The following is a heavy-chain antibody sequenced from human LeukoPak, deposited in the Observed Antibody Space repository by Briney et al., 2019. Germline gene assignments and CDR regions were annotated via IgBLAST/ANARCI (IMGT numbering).Heavy chain of an antibody. D-gene: IGHD6-6*01. V-gene: IGHV3-30*02. CDR2: IRYDESNK. CDR3: AKELGSSSSYYYYYMDV. J-gene: IGHJ6*03. Sequence: SGGSLRLSCAASGFTFGSYGLHWVRQAPGKGLEWVAFIRYDESNKYYADSVKGRFTMSRDSSKNTLYLQMNSLRAEDTAVYYCAKELGSSSSYYYYYMDVWGKGTTVTVSS. CDR1: GFTFGSYG.